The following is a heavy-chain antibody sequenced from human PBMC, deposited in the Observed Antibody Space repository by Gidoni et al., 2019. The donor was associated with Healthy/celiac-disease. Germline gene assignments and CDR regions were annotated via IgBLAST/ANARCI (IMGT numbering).Heavy chain of an antibody. CDR1: AGTFSSHA. CDR2: IIPIFGTT. V-gene: IGHV1-69*01. CDR3: ARTSRPDIVVVVAATTLDY. Sequence: QVQLAQSGAAVKKTGSSVKVSCNASAGTFSSHAISWVRQPPGQELEGMGGIIPIFGTTNYAQKFQGRVTITADESTSTAYMELSSLRSEDTAVYYCARTSRPDIVVVVAATTLDYWGQGTLVTVSS. D-gene: IGHD2-15*01. J-gene: IGHJ4*02.